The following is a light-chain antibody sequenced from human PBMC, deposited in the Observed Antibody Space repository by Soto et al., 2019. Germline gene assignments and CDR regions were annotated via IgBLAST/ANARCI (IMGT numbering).Light chain of an antibody. Sequence: EIVMTQSPPTLSVSPGERATLSCRASRSISTNVAWYQHKPGQAPRLLIYSASTRATGIPARFSGSGSGTEFTLTISSLQSEDFAIYYCQQYNNWPPITFGGGTKVEIK. J-gene: IGKJ4*01. CDR1: RSISTN. V-gene: IGKV3-15*01. CDR2: SAS. CDR3: QQYNNWPPIT.